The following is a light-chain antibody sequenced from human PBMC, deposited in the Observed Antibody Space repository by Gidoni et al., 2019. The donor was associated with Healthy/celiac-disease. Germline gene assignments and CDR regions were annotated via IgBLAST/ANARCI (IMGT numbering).Light chain of an antibody. J-gene: IGKJ2*03. CDR3: QEYGSAPWGS. CDR1: QSGRSIY. CDR2: GAS. Sequence: EIVLTQSQGTLSLSPGERATLSCRASQSGRSIYLAWYQQKPGQDPRLLIYGASSRATGIPDRCSGSGSGKDFTITIRRMEPEDFAVYYCQEYGSAPWGSFGQGTKLEIK. V-gene: IGKV3-20*01.